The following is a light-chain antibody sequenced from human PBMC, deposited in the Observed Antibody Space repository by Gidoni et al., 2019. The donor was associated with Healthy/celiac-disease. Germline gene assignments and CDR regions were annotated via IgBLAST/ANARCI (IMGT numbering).Light chain of an antibody. J-gene: IGKJ2*01. CDR1: QSVSSSY. V-gene: IGKV3-20*01. Sequence: EIVLTQSPGTLSLSPGERATLSCRAIQSVSSSYLACYQQKPGQAPRLLIYVASSRATGIPDRFSGSGSGTDFTLTISRLEPEDFAVYYCQQYGSSPRYTFGQGTKLEIK. CDR3: QQYGSSPRYT. CDR2: VAS.